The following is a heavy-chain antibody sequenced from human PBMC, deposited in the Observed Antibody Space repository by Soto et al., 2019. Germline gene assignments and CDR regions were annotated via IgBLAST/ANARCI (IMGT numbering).Heavy chain of an antibody. CDR3: ARKCYYYDSAGFYGWFDP. J-gene: IGHJ5*02. Sequence: SETLSLTCTVSGGSISSRSHYWVWMRQPPGKGLEWIGNIYYNGSTYYNPSLKSRVTMSVDTSKNQFSLKVRSVTAADTALFFCARKCYYYDSAGFYGWFDPWGQGALVTVSS. CDR1: GGSISSRSHY. CDR2: IYYNGST. D-gene: IGHD3-22*01. V-gene: IGHV4-39*01.